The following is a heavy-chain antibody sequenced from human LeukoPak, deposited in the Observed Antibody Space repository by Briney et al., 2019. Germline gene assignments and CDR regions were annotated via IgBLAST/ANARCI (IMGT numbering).Heavy chain of an antibody. CDR3: AGTEYSSSSAFDY. Sequence: SETLSLTCAVYGGSFSGYYWSWIRQPPGKGLEWIGEINHSGSTNYNPSLKSRVTISVDTSKNQFSLKLSSVTAADTAVYYCAGTEYSSSSAFDYWGQGTLVTVSS. CDR2: INHSGST. CDR1: GGSFSGYY. D-gene: IGHD6-6*01. J-gene: IGHJ4*02. V-gene: IGHV4-34*01.